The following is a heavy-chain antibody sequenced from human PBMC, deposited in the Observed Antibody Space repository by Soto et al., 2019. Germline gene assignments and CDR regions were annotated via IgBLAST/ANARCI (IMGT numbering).Heavy chain of an antibody. CDR2: INHSGST. CDR3: ARGRITMVRGVRNWFDP. CDR1: GGSFSGYY. V-gene: IGHV4-34*01. D-gene: IGHD3-10*01. J-gene: IGHJ5*02. Sequence: ASETLSLTCAVYGGSFSGYYWSWIRQPPGKGLEWIGEINHSGSTNYNPSLKSRVTISVDTSKNQFSLKLSSVTAADTAVYYCARGRITMVRGVRNWFDPWGQGTLVTVSS.